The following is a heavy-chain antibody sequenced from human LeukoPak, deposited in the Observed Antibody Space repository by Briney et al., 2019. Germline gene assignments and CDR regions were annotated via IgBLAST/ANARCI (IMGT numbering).Heavy chain of an antibody. V-gene: IGHV3-23*01. CDR3: AKAQQHLRYYYMDV. CDR1: GFTFSSYA. Sequence: GGSLRLSCAASGFTFSSYAMSWVRQAPGKGLEWVSAISGSGGSTYYADSVKGRFTISRDNSKNTLYLQMNSLSAEDTAVSYCAKAQQHLRYYYMDVWGKGTTVTVSS. J-gene: IGHJ6*03. D-gene: IGHD6-13*01. CDR2: ISGSGGST.